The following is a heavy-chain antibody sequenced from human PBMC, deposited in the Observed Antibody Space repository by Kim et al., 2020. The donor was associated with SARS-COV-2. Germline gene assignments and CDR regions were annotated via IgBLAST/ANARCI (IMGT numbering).Heavy chain of an antibody. D-gene: IGHD3-10*01. CDR3: AKHYYGSGSHPDYYYPMDV. V-gene: IGHV3-23*01. CDR2: ISGDAYST. CDR1: GFTFSNYA. Sequence: GGSLRLSCAASGFTFSNYAMSWVRQAPGKGLEWVSTISGDAYSTFHADSVKGRFTISRDNSKNTLYLQMNSLRAEDTAAYYCAKHYYGSGSHPDYYYPMDVWGQGTTVTVSS. J-gene: IGHJ6*02.